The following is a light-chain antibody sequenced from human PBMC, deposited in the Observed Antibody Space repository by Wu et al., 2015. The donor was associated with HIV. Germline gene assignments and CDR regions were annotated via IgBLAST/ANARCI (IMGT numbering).Light chain of an antibody. CDR1: ESVGGD. Sequence: EVVMTQSPVTLSVSPGERATLACRASESVGGDVAWYQQKPGQAPRLLIYGAVTRPTGIPARFRGSGSGTEFTLTFTSMESEDSANYFCQQYNNWPLTFGAGTKVEI. J-gene: IGKJ4*01. CDR2: GAV. V-gene: IGKV3-15*01. CDR3: QQYNNWPLT.